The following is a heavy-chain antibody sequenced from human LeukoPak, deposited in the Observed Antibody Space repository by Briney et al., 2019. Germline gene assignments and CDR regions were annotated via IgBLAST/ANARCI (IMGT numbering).Heavy chain of an antibody. CDR1: GYTFTGYY. CDR2: IDPNSGGT. D-gene: IGHD2/OR15-2a*01. J-gene: IGHJ4*02. V-gene: IGHV1-2*02. Sequence: ASVKGSCKASGYTFTGYYMHWVRQAPGHGLEWMGWIDPNSGGTTYAQKFQGRVTLTRDTSISTVSMELSRLRSDDTAVYYCARIGLGLLLPAKGGADYWGQGTLVTVSS. CDR3: ARIGLGLLLPAKGGADY.